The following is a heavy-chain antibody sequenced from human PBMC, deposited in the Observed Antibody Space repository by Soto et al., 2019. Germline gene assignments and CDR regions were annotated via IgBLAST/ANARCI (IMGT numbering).Heavy chain of an antibody. CDR3: ARIGLTSALL. J-gene: IGHJ4*02. CDR1: GCSINSGDYY. V-gene: IGHV4-30-4*01. CDR2: IYYSGST. Sequence: SETLSLTCTFSGCSINSGDYYWSWIRQPPGKGLEWIGYIYYSGSTYYNPPLRSRVTISIDTSKNLFFLNLTSVTAADTAVYFCARIGLTSALLWGQGTLVTVSS. D-gene: IGHD4-17*01.